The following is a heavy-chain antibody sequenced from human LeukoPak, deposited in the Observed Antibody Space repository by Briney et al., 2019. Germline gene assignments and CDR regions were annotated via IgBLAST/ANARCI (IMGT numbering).Heavy chain of an antibody. CDR2: IYPGDSDT. CDR3: AITSGEWLQLGDDAFDI. D-gene: IGHD5-24*01. Sequence: GESLKISCKGSGYSFTSYWIGWVRQMPGKGLEWMGIIYPGDSDTRYSPSFQGQVTISADKSISTAYLQWSSLKASDTAMYYCAITSGEWLQLGDDAFDIWGQGTMVTVSS. CDR1: GYSFTSYW. V-gene: IGHV5-51*01. J-gene: IGHJ3*02.